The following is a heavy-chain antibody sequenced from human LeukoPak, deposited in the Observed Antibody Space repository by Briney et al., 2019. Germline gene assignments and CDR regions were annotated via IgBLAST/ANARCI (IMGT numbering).Heavy chain of an antibody. CDR3: ARGVPAAVQLYYYYYMDV. Sequence: SETLSLTCAVYGGSFSGYYWSWIRQPPGKGLEWIGEINHSGSTNYNPSLKSRVTISLDTSKNQFSLKLSSVTAADTAVYYCARGVPAAVQLYYYYYMDVWGKGTTVTASS. D-gene: IGHD2-2*01. J-gene: IGHJ6*03. V-gene: IGHV4-34*01. CDR1: GGSFSGYY. CDR2: INHSGST.